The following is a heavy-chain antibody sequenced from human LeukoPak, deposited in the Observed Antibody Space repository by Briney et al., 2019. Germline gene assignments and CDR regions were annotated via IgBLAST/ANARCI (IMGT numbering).Heavy chain of an antibody. J-gene: IGHJ4*02. CDR3: ARGRLYYYDSSGYGYFDY. Sequence: SETLSLTCAVYGGSFSGYYWSWIRQPPGKGREWIGEINHSGSTNYHPSLKSRVTISVDTSKNQFSLKLSSVTAADTAVYYCARGRLYYYDSSGYGYFDYWGQGTLVTVSS. V-gene: IGHV4-34*01. D-gene: IGHD3-22*01. CDR2: INHSGST. CDR1: GGSFSGYY.